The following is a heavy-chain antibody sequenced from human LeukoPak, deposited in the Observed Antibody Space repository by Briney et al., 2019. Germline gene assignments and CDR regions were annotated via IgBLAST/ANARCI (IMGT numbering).Heavy chain of an antibody. Sequence: SETLSLTCSVSGGSISSYYWSWIRQPPGKGLEWIGYIYYSRSSNYYPSLKSRVSISVDTSKNQFSLKLSSVTAADTAVYYCARDGNYGGDFDYWGQGTLVTVSS. CDR3: ARDGNYGGDFDY. J-gene: IGHJ4*02. V-gene: IGHV4-59*01. D-gene: IGHD4-23*01. CDR2: IYYSRSS. CDR1: GGSISSYY.